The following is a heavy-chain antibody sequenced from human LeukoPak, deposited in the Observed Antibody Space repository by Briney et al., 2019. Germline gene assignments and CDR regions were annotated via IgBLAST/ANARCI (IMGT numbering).Heavy chain of an antibody. Sequence: GGSLRLSCAASGFTFSSYSMNWVRQAPGKGLEWVAVISYAGNYYADSVKGRFTISRDISENTLYLQMDSLRPDDTALYYCNVLFSGRSTYAVHWGQGTLVTVSS. CDR3: NVLFSGRSTYAVH. CDR1: GFTFSSYS. J-gene: IGHJ4*02. V-gene: IGHV3-30*03. D-gene: IGHD6-19*01. CDR2: ISYAGN.